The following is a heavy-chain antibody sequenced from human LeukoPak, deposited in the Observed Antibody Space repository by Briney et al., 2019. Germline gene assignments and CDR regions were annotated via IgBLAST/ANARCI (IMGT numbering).Heavy chain of an antibody. Sequence: GGSLRLSCAASGFTFDNYAMNWVRQAPGKGLEWVSVISGSGGTTYYADSVKGRFTISRDSSKNTLYLQMNSLRAEDTAVYYCAKVSGGGLYYDGMDVWGQGTTVTVSS. CDR3: AKVSGGGLYYDGMDV. CDR1: GFTFDNYA. J-gene: IGHJ6*02. V-gene: IGHV3-23*01. CDR2: ISGSGGTT. D-gene: IGHD1-14*01.